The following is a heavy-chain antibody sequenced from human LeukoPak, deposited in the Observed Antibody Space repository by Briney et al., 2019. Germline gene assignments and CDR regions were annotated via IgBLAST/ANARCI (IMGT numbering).Heavy chain of an antibody. D-gene: IGHD3-22*01. Sequence: GGSLRLSCEASGFTFSTYTVNWVRQAPGKGLECVSSIASDTTYMKYADSVKGRFSVSRDNAKNSVFLEMKSLRADDTAVYFCARDYYDSSASATFDYWGRGTLVTVSS. CDR1: GFTFSTYT. CDR3: ARDYYDSSASATFDY. CDR2: IASDTTYM. J-gene: IGHJ4*02. V-gene: IGHV3-21*06.